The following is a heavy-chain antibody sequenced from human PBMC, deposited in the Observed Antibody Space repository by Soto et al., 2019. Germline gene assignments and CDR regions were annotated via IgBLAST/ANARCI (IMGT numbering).Heavy chain of an antibody. CDR2: TYYRSKWYN. D-gene: IGHD4-4*01. V-gene: IGHV6-1*01. Sequence: PSQTLSLTCAISGDSVSSNRAAWNWIRQSPSRGLEWLGRTYYRSKWYNDYALFVKSRISINPDTSKNQFSLHLNSVTPDDTAVYYCAREPPDFHSAFDFWGQGTPVTVSS. J-gene: IGHJ4*02. CDR3: AREPPDFHSAFDF. CDR1: GDSVSSNRAA.